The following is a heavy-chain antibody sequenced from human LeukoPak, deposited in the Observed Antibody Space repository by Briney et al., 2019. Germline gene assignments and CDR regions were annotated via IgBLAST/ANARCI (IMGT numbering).Heavy chain of an antibody. Sequence: GGSLRLSCAAPGFSFSTFAMSWVRQGPARGLEWVSKIIGNGETFYADSVKGRFTLSSDSSRNTVYLQLNNLRVEDTAIYYCARSSWVSSTDAVRWGQGTLVTVSS. V-gene: IGHV3-23*01. CDR2: IIGNGET. J-gene: IGHJ4*02. D-gene: IGHD3-16*01. CDR1: GFSFSTFA. CDR3: ARSSWVSSTDAVR.